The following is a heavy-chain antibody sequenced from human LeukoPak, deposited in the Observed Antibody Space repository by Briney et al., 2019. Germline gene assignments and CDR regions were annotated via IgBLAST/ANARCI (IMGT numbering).Heavy chain of an antibody. CDR3: VRNKEYQLLVFDL. Sequence: GGXLRLSCAASGFIFDDYGMSWVRQAPGKGLEGVSGINWNGASTVYADSVKGRFTIIRDNVKKSLCLQMNSLRAEDTALYYCVRNKEYQLLVFDLWGQGTLVTVSS. J-gene: IGHJ4*02. V-gene: IGHV3-20*04. D-gene: IGHD2-2*01. CDR2: INWNGAST. CDR1: GFIFDDYG.